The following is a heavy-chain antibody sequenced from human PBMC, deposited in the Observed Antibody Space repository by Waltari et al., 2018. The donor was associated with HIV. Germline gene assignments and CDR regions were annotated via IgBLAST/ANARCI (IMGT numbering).Heavy chain of an antibody. CDR1: GGSIGSYW. J-gene: IGHJ6*02. V-gene: IGHV4-4*08. CDR2: LYDNGRT. Sequence: QVQLQESGPGVVKSSEALSLHCSVSGGSIGSYWLNWVRQPPGKGLQWIGYLYDNGRTIYNPSLRSRVTISSDAPGKQFSMKLNSVTAADTAIYYCATGGARGMDIWGHGTTVTVSS. CDR3: ATGGARGMDI.